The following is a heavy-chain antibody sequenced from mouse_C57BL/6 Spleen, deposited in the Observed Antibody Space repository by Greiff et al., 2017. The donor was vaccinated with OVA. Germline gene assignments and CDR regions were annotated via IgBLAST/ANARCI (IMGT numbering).Heavy chain of an antibody. CDR1: GFSLSTFGMG. V-gene: IGHV8-8*01. D-gene: IGHD2-4*01. Sequence: QVTLKESGPGILQPSQTLSLTCSFSGFSLSTFGMGVGWIRQPSGKGLEWLAHIWWDDDKYYNPALKSRLTISKDTSNNQVFLTFSNVYTSVTATYSCARIVFSYDYDVVVPWFAYWGQGTLVTVSA. CDR3: ARIVFSYDYDVVVPWFAY. J-gene: IGHJ3*01. CDR2: IWWDDDK.